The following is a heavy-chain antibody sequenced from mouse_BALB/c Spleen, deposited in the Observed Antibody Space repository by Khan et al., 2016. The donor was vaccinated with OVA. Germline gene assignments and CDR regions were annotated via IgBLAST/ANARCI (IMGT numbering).Heavy chain of an antibody. D-gene: IGHD1-2*01. CDR3: ARGDYGYGFAY. CDR1: GFTFTDYY. J-gene: IGHJ3*01. V-gene: IGHV7-3*02. CDR2: IRKKASGYTT. Sequence: EVELVESGGGLVQPGGSLRLSCATSGFTFTDYYMSWVRQPPGKALEWLGFIRKKASGYTTEYSASVKGRFTISRDPSQRILYFQMNTRRAEDSATYYCARGDYGYGFAYWGQGTLVTVSA.